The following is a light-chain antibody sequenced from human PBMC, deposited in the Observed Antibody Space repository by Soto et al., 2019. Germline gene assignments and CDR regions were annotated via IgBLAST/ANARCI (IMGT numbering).Light chain of an antibody. CDR1: QSVGSS. V-gene: IGKV3-11*01. J-gene: IGKJ1*01. Sequence: EIVLTQSPATLSLSPGERATLSCRASQSVGSSLAWYQQKLGQAPRLLIYAASDRAIGIPGRFSGSGSGTDFTLIISSLEPEDFAFYYCQQGNTWPWTFGQGTKVDIK. CDR3: QQGNTWPWT. CDR2: AAS.